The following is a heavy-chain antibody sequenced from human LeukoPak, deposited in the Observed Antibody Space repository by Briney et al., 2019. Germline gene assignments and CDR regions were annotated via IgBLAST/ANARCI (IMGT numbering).Heavy chain of an antibody. Sequence: ASVKVSCKASGGTFSSYAISWVRQAPGQGLEWMGRIIPILGIANYAQKFQGRVTITADKSTSTAYMELSGLRSEDTAVYYCATPLPGYRGYPSFDYWGQGTLVTVSP. V-gene: IGHV1-69*04. CDR1: GGTFSSYA. CDR3: ATPLPGYRGYPSFDY. D-gene: IGHD5-12*01. J-gene: IGHJ4*02. CDR2: IIPILGIA.